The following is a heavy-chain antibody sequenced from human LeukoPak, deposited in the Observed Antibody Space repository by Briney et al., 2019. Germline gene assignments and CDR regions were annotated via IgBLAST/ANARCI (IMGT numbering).Heavy chain of an antibody. CDR3: ARDYDILTGHSHFDY. CDR1: GFTFSSYS. J-gene: IGHJ4*02. D-gene: IGHD3-9*01. V-gene: IGHV3-21*01. CDR2: ISSSSSYI. Sequence: PGGSLRLSCAASGFTFSSYSMTWVRQAPGKGLEWVSSISSSSSYIYYADSVKGRFTISRDNAKNSLYLQMNSLRAEDTAVYYCARDYDILTGHSHFDYWGQGTLVTVSS.